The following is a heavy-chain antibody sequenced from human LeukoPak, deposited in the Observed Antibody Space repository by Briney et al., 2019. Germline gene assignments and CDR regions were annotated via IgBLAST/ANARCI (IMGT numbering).Heavy chain of an antibody. Sequence: PSDTLSLTCAVYGGSFSGYYWSWIRQPPGNGLEWIGYIYYSGSTYYNPSLKSRVTISVDTSKNQFSLKLSSVTAADTAVYYCARVDYYDGSGYQPFDYWGQGTLVTVSS. CDR3: ARVDYYDGSGYQPFDY. V-gene: IGHV4-34*09. CDR1: GGSFSGYY. J-gene: IGHJ4*02. D-gene: IGHD3-22*01. CDR2: IYYSGST.